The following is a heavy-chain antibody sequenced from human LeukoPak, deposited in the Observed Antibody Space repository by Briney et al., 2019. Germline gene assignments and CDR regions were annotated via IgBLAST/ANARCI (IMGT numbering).Heavy chain of an antibody. D-gene: IGHD3-16*02. CDR1: GYTFTSYG. Sequence: GASVKVSCKASGYTFTSYGISWVRQAPGQGLEWTGWISAYNGNTNYAQKLQGRVTMTTDTPTSTAYMELRSLRSDDTAVYYCARVMITFGGVIAAIQSGGFDYWGQGTLVTVSS. CDR3: ARVMITFGGVIAAIQSGGFDY. V-gene: IGHV1-18*01. J-gene: IGHJ4*02. CDR2: ISAYNGNT.